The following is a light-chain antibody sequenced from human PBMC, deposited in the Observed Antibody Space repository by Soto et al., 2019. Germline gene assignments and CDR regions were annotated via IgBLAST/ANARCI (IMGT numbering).Light chain of an antibody. Sequence: ENVLTQSPGTLSLSPGERATLSCRASQSLASTYLAWYQQKPGQAPRLLIYGASNRATGIPDRFSGSGSGTDFTLTISRLEPEDFAVYYCQQYGSSPLFIFGPGTKVDIK. CDR1: QSLASTY. J-gene: IGKJ3*01. V-gene: IGKV3-20*01. CDR2: GAS. CDR3: QQYGSSPLFI.